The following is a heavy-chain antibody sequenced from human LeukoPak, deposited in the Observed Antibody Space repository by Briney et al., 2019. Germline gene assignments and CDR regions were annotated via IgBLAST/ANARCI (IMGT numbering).Heavy chain of an antibody. CDR2: ISTSSSYI. CDR3: EKLDYGGKPFDY. D-gene: IGHD4-23*01. V-gene: IGHV3-21*01. CDR1: GFTFNTYS. J-gene: IGHJ4*02. Sequence: GGSLRLSCAASGFTFNTYSMNWVRQAPGKGLEWLSAISTSSSYIYYADSVKGRFTISRDNAKNSLYLQMDSLRAEDTDVYYCEKLDYGGKPFDYWDQGTLVTVSS.